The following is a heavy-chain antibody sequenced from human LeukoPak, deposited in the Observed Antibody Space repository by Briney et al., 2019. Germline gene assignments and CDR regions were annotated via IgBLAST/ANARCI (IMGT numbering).Heavy chain of an antibody. V-gene: IGHV1-2*02. D-gene: IGHD2-21*02. CDR2: INPNIGDA. CDR3: ARMDLDGGDSIGFDS. CDR1: GYTFTSFF. Sequence: ASVKVSCKASGYTFTSFFMHWVRQAPGQGLEWMGWINPNIGDAYYAQKFQGRVTMTRDRSINTAYMELSRLTSDDTAVSYCARMDLDGGDSIGFDSWGQGTLVTVSS. J-gene: IGHJ5*01.